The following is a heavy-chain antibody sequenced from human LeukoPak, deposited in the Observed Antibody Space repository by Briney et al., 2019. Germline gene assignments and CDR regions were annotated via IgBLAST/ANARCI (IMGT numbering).Heavy chain of an antibody. V-gene: IGHV3-23*01. Sequence: GGSLRLSCAASGFTFSFYAMSWVRQAPGKGLEWVSALSGSGSKTYYADSVKGRFTISRDNSKNTLFLQMNSLRAEDTAVYYCATPRDDYDILTGYYSLHYWGQGTLVTVSS. CDR2: LSGSGSKT. CDR3: ATPRDDYDILTGYYSLHY. CDR1: GFTFSFYA. D-gene: IGHD3-9*01. J-gene: IGHJ4*02.